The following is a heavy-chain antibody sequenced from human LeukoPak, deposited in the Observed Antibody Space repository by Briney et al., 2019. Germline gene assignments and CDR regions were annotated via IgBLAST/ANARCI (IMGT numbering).Heavy chain of an antibody. D-gene: IGHD3-3*01. CDR3: AKDFDYDFWSGYYYYYYGMDV. CDR1: GFTFSSYW. J-gene: IGHJ6*02. Sequence: GGSLRLSCAASGFTFSSYWMSWVRQAPGKGLEWVANINKDGGEKYYVDSVKGRFTISRDNAKNSLYLQMNSLRADDTAVYYCAKDFDYDFWSGYYYYYYGMDVWGQGTTVTVSS. CDR2: INKDGGEK. V-gene: IGHV3-7*03.